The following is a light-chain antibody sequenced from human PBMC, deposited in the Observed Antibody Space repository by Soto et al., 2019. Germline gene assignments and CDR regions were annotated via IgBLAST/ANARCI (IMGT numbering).Light chain of an antibody. CDR1: QSINSNS. CDR2: AAS. CDR3: QRDS. V-gene: IGKV3-20*01. J-gene: IGKJ2*03. Sequence: EIVLTQSPGTLSLSPGERATLSCRVSQSINSNSLAWYQQKPGQAPRLLIYAASSRATGIPDRFSGSGSGTDFTLTIRRLEPEEFAVYYCQRDSFGQGTKLEIK.